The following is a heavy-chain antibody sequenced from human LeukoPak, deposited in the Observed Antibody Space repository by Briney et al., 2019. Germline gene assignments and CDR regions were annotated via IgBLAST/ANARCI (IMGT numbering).Heavy chain of an antibody. V-gene: IGHV1-69*05. J-gene: IGHJ6*03. CDR2: IIPIFGST. CDR3: ARVGRSRGSLPNSYYYMDV. Sequence: SVKVSRNASGDIFNSYSVSWVRQAPGQGLEWMGGIIPIFGSTNYAQKFQGRVTITTDQSTRTAYMELNSLSSDDTAVYYCARVGRSRGSLPNSYYYMDVWGKGTTVTVSS. CDR1: GDIFNSYS. D-gene: IGHD1-26*01.